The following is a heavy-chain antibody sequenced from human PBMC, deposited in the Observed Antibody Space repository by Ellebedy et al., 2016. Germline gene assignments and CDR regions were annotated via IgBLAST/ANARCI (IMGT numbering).Heavy chain of an antibody. CDR3: ARTQYISGAEHFHN. J-gene: IGHJ1*01. D-gene: IGHD6-19*01. CDR2: INQDGSAT. V-gene: IGHV3-7*03. CDR1: GFTFSSNW. Sequence: GGSLRLSCAASGFTFSSNWMSWVRQAPGKGLEWVTNINQDGSATFYVDSVKGRFTISRDNAKSSVFLQMNNLRVEDTAVYYCARTQYISGAEHFHNWGQGTLVTVSS.